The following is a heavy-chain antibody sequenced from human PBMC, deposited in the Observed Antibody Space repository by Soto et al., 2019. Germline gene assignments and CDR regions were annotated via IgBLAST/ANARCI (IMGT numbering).Heavy chain of an antibody. CDR1: GFTFSNAW. D-gene: IGHD3-22*01. CDR3: ATDVVVTGLNY. Sequence: EVQLVESGGVLVKPGGSLRLSCAASGFTFSNAWMTWVRQAPGKGLEWVGRVESKTDAGTTDYAAPVKGRFIITREDSKDTLYLQMHRLKAEDTAVYYCATDVVVTGLNYWGQGTLVTVSS. CDR2: VESKTDAGTT. J-gene: IGHJ4*02. V-gene: IGHV3-15*04.